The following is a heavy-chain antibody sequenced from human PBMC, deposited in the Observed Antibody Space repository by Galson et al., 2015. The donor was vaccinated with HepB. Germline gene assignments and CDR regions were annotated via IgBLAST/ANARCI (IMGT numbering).Heavy chain of an antibody. CDR3: ARYDSSGYYRRGFDY. CDR1: GGSISSHY. V-gene: IGHV4-59*11. Sequence: LSLTCTVSGGSISSHYWSWIRQPPGKGLEWIGYIDYSGSTNNNPSLKSRVTISVDTSKSQFSLKLSSVTAADTAVYYCARYDSSGYYRRGFDYWGQGTLVTVSS. CDR2: IDYSGST. J-gene: IGHJ4*02. D-gene: IGHD3-22*01.